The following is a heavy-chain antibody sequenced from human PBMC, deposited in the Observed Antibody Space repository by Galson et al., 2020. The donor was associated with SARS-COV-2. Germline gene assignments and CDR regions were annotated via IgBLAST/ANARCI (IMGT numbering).Heavy chain of an antibody. V-gene: IGHV3-30*18. CDR3: AKETSKGYFSYMTCWSGAFDI. CDR2: ISTDGSNK. D-gene: IGHD3-3*01. J-gene: IGHJ3*02. CDR1: GFTFSSYG. Sequence: GESLKISCAASGFTFSSYGMHWVHQAPGKGPEWVAIISTDGSNKLYADSVKGRFTISRDNSKSTLYLQMNSLRTEDTAVYYCAKETSKGYFSYMTCWSGAFDIWGQGTKVTVSS.